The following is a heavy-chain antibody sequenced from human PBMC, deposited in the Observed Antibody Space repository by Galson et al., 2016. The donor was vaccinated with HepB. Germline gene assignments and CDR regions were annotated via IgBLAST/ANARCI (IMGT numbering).Heavy chain of an antibody. D-gene: IGHD1-26*01. V-gene: IGHV3-30*18. CDR2: ISYDGSNK. J-gene: IGHJ6*02. CDR1: GFTFSTYG. CDR3: AKDGYRGSYRDYYGMDV. Sequence: SLRLSCAASGFTFSTYGMHWVRQAPGKGLEWVEVISYDGSNKKYADSVKGRFTIPRDTSKNTLYLQMNSLTAEDTAVYFCAKDGYRGSYRDYYGMDVWGQGTTVTVS.